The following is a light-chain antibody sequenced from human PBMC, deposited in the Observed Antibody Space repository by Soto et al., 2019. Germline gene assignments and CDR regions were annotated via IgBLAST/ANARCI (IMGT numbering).Light chain of an antibody. J-gene: IGLJ3*02. CDR3: QSYDTGLSGPV. Sequence: QSVLTQPPSLSGAPGQNIIISCTGGGSNIGAGFDVHWYQQLPGTAPKLLIYGNTNRPSGVPDRFSGSKSGTSASLVITGLQAEDEADYYCQSYDTGLSGPVFGGGTKLTVL. CDR2: GNT. V-gene: IGLV1-40*01. CDR1: GSNIGAGFD.